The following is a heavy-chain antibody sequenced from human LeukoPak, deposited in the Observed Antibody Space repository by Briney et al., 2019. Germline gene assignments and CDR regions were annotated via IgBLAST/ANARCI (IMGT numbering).Heavy chain of an antibody. CDR1: GGSFSGYY. J-gene: IGHJ4*02. D-gene: IGHD3-16*02. CDR3: ARGRYVWGSYRAYFDY. CDR2: INHSGST. V-gene: IGHV4-34*01. Sequence: SETLSLTCAVYGGSFSGYYWNWICQPPGKGLEWIGEINHSGSTNYNPSLKSRVTISVDTSKNQFSLKLSSVTAADTAVYYCARGRYVWGSYRAYFDYWGQGTLVTVSS.